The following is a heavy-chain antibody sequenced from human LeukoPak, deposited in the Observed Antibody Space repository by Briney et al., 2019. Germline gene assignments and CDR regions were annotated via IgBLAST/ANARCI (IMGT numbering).Heavy chain of an antibody. D-gene: IGHD3-3*01. CDR3: TRARVPGVVIPVDY. CDR2: IRSKAYGGTT. CDR1: GFTFGDYA. J-gene: IGHJ4*02. Sequence: GRSLRLSCTASGFTFGDYAMSWVRQAPGKGLEWVGFIRSKAYGGTTEYAASVKGRFTISRDDSKSIACLQMNSLKTEDTAVYYCTRARVPGVVIPVDYWGQGALVTVSS. V-gene: IGHV3-49*04.